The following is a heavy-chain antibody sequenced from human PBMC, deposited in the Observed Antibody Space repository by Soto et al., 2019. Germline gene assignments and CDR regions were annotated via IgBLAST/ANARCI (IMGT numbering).Heavy chain of an antibody. CDR3: ARGLQGFDY. J-gene: IGHJ4*02. V-gene: IGHV3-30*09. CDR1: GFSLTVYS. CDR2: MQPDGVTK. Sequence: QVQLVESGGGVVQPGRSLRLSCRISGFSLTVYSMNWVRQAPGKGLEWVAVMQPDGVTKNYADSVQGRFVISGDNSKNTLYLEMDCLTPEDTAIYYCARGLQGFDYWGQGTLVTVSS.